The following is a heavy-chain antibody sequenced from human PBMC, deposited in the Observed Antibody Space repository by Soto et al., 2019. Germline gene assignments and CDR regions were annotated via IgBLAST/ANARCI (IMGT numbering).Heavy chain of an antibody. Sequence: EVQLVESGGGLVKHGGSLRLSCAASGFTFSSYSMNWVRQAPGKGLEWVSSISSSSSYIYYADSVKGRFTISRDNAKNSLYLQMNSLRAEDTAVYYCARDRCTNGVCYTQFDYWGQGTLVTVSS. CDR1: GFTFSSYS. J-gene: IGHJ4*02. CDR2: ISSSSSYI. D-gene: IGHD2-8*01. V-gene: IGHV3-21*01. CDR3: ARDRCTNGVCYTQFDY.